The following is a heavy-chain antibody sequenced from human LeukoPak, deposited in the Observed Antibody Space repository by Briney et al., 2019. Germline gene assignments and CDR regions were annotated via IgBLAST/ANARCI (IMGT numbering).Heavy chain of an antibody. CDR1: GFTVSSKY. CDR3: ATSIGYCRGGSCYGPGAFDY. V-gene: IGHV3-53*01. CDR2: IYSGDTT. D-gene: IGHD2-15*01. Sequence: GGSLRLSCAASGFTVSSKYMSWVRQAPGKGLEWVSVIYSGDTTYYADSVKGRFTISRDNSKNTLYLQMNSLRAEDTAVYYCATSIGYCRGGSCYGPGAFDYWGQGTLVTVSS. J-gene: IGHJ4*02.